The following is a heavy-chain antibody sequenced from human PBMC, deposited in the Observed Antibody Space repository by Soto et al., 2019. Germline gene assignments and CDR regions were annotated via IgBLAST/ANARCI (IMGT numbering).Heavy chain of an antibody. CDR1: GGSISSSSYY. J-gene: IGHJ4*02. CDR2: IYYSGST. Sequence: QLQLQESGPGLVKPSETLSLTCTVSGGSISSSSYYWGWIRQPPGKGLEWIGSIYYSGSTYYNPSLKSRVTISVDTSKNQFSLKVSSVTAADTAVYYCARHQKSTGTTGLYYFDYWGQGTLVTVSS. V-gene: IGHV4-39*01. D-gene: IGHD1-1*01. CDR3: ARHQKSTGTTGLYYFDY.